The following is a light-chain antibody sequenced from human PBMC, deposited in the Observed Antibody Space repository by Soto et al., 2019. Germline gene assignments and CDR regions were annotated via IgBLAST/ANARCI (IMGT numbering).Light chain of an antibody. CDR3: QQGNSFPFT. CDR2: DAS. J-gene: IGKJ3*01. Sequence: DIQMTQSPSTLAASVGDRVTITCRASQSISSWFAWYQQKPGKAPKLLIYDASSLESGVPSRFRGSGSGTDFTLTISSLQPEDFATYYCQQGNSFPFTFGPGTKVDIK. CDR1: QSISSW. V-gene: IGKV1-5*01.